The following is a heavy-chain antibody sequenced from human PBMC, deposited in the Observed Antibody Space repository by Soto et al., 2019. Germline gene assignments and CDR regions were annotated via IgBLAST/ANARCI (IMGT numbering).Heavy chain of an antibody. CDR1: GFTFSNAW. D-gene: IGHD3-22*01. CDR2: IKSKTDGGTT. CDR3: TTFYYGSSGYYSYYYYGMDV. J-gene: IGHJ6*02. V-gene: IGHV3-15*07. Sequence: GGSLRLSCAASGFTFSNAWMNWVRQAPGKGLEWVGRIKSKTDGGTTDYAAPVKGRFTISRDDSKNTLYLQMNSLKTEDTAVYYCTTFYYGSSGYYSYYYYGMDVWGQGTTVTVSS.